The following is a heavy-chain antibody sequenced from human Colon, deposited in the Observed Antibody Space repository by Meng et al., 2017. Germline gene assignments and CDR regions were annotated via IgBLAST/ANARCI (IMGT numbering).Heavy chain of an antibody. J-gene: IGHJ1*01. V-gene: IGHV1-18*01. Sequence: QVQLGQSGASVKKPGASVKVSCNASGFTFASFGFSWVRQAPGQGLEWMGWISGYNGNTNYAQKVQDRVTMTTDTSTTTAYMELRSLRSDDTAVYYCARTPMRRGIEYFQHWGQGTLVTVSS. CDR1: GFTFASFG. D-gene: IGHD2-15*01. CDR3: ARTPMRRGIEYFQH. CDR2: ISGYNGNT.